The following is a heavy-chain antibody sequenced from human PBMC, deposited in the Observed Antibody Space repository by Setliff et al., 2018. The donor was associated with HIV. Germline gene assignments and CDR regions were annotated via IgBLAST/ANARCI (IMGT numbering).Heavy chain of an antibody. CDR3: ARGSYGSVLL. D-gene: IGHD6-19*01. Sequence: PSQTLSLTCAISGDSVSSNNAAWNWIRQSPLRGLEWLGRTYFRSKWYFDYAVSVKSRIIINPDTSKNQFSLHLNSVTPEDTAVYYCARGSYGSVLLWGQGTLGTVS. J-gene: IGHJ4*02. V-gene: IGHV6-1*01. CDR2: TYFRSKWYF. CDR1: GDSVSSNNAA.